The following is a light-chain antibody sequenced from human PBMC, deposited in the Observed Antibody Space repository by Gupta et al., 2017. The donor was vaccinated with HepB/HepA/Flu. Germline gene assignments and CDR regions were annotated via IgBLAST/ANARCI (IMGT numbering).Light chain of an antibody. CDR2: SAS. CDR3: QKYNSVPHT. V-gene: IGKV1-27*01. CDR1: QGISYY. Sequence: DIHMNHSPSSLSASVGDRVTITCRASQGISYYLAWYQQKPGKVPKLLIYSASTLQSGVPSRFSGSGSGTDFTLTISSLQPEDVATYYCQKYNSVPHTFGQGTKLDIK. J-gene: IGKJ2*01.